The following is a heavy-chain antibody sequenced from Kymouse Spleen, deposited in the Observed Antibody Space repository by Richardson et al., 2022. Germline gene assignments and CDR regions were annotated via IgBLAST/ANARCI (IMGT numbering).Heavy chain of an antibody. CDR1: GFTFSSYG. CDR3: ARVGAGGWYYYYGMDV. D-gene: IGHD1-26*01. V-gene: IGHV3-33*01. J-gene: IGHJ6*02. Sequence: QVQLVESGGGVVQPGRSLRLSCAASGFTFSSYGMHWVRQAPGKGLEWVAVIWYDGSNKYYADSVKGRFTISRDNSKNTLYLQMNSLRAEDTAVYYCARVGAGGWYYYYGMDVWGQGTTVTVSS. CDR2: IWYDGSNK.